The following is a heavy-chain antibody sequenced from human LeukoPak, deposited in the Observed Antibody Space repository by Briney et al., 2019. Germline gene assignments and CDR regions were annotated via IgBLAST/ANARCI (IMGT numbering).Heavy chain of an antibody. J-gene: IGHJ6*03. V-gene: IGHV3-9*01. Sequence: PGRSLRLSCEASGFIFDDYAMHWVRQAPGKGLEWVSGISWNSGTIGYADSVKGRFTISRDNAKNSLYLQMNSLRAEDTALYYCAKDAGGYYYYMGVWGKGTTVTISS. CDR1: GFIFDDYA. CDR3: AKDAGGYYYYMGV. CDR2: ISWNSGTI.